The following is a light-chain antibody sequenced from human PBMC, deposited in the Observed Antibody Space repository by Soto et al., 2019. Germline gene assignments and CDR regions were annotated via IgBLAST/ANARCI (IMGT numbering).Light chain of an antibody. J-gene: IGKJ1*01. V-gene: IGKV3-20*01. CDR1: RSLSESQ. CDR2: AIS. Sequence: EVGLTQSPATLSLSPGERATLSCRARRSLSESQLAWYPQKAGQAPRLLIYAISSRAAGIPDRFRGSGSGTDFTLTITRVEPEDFAMYFCQQYGSQRWTFAQGTKVDTK. CDR3: QQYGSQRWT.